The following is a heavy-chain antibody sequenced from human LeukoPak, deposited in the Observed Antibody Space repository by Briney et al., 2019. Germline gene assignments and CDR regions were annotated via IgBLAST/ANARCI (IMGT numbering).Heavy chain of an antibody. CDR2: ISSSGSTI. V-gene: IGHV3-11*04. Sequence: PGGSLRLSCAASGFTFSDYYMSWIRQAPGKGLEWVSYISSSGSTIYYADSVKGRFTISRDNAKNSLYLQMNSLRAEDTAVYYCARDPSFGSCAFDIWGQGTMVTVSS. CDR1: GFTFSDYY. D-gene: IGHD3-16*01. J-gene: IGHJ3*02. CDR3: ARDPSFGSCAFDI.